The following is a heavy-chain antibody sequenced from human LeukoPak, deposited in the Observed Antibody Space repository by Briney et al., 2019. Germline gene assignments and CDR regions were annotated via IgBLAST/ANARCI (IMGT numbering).Heavy chain of an antibody. CDR3: ARGYSGSYWLSGEDAFDI. CDR1: GYSISSGYY. D-gene: IGHD1-26*01. Sequence: PSETLSLTCTVSGYSISSGYYGGWIRQPPGKGLEWIGSIYHSGSTYYNPSLKSRVTISVDTSKNQFSLKLSSVSAADTAVYYCARGYSGSYWLSGEDAFDIWGQGTMVTVSS. CDR2: IYHSGST. J-gene: IGHJ3*02. V-gene: IGHV4-38-2*02.